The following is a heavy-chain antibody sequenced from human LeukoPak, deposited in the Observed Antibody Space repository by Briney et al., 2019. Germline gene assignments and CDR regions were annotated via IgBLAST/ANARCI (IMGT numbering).Heavy chain of an antibody. CDR3: AREPYSSGWYFSYYFDY. CDR2: ISYDGSNK. J-gene: IGHJ4*02. CDR1: GFTFSSYW. V-gene: IGHV3-30-3*01. D-gene: IGHD6-19*01. Sequence: GGSLRLSCAASGFTFSSYWMHWVHQAPGKGLEWVAVISYDGSNKYYADSVKGRFTISRDNSKNTLYLQMNSLRAEDTAVYYCAREPYSSGWYFSYYFDYWGQGTLVTVSS.